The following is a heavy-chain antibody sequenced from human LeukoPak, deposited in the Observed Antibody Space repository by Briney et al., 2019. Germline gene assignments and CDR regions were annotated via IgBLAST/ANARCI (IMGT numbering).Heavy chain of an antibody. V-gene: IGHV3-33*01. CDR3: ARDPGVRWLVGFDY. CDR1: GFTFSSYG. D-gene: IGHD6-19*01. Sequence: GRSLRLSCAASGFTFSSYGMHWVRQAPGKGLEWVAVIWYDGSNKYYADSVKGRFTISRDNSKNTLYLQMNSLRAEDTAVYYCARDPGVRWLVGFDYWGQGTLVTVSS. CDR2: IWYDGSNK. J-gene: IGHJ4*02.